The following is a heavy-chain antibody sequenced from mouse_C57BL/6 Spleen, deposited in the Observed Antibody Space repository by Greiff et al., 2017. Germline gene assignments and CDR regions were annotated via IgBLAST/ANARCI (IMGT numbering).Heavy chain of an antibody. CDR2: IYPGSGST. V-gene: IGHV1-55*01. D-gene: IGHD3-2*02. CDR3: ARWGTAQAAWFAY. CDR1: GYTFTSYW. J-gene: IGHJ3*01. Sequence: QVQLQQPGAELVKPGASVKMSCKASGYTFTSYWITWVKQRPGQGLEWIGDIYPGSGSTNYNEKFKSKATLTVDTSSSTAYLQLSSLRSEDSAVYYCARWGTAQAAWFAYWGQGTLVTVSA.